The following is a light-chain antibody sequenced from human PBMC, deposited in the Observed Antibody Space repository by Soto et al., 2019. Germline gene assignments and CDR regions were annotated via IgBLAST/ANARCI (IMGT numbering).Light chain of an antibody. Sequence: DVVMTQSPLSLPVTLGQPASISCKSSQSLVFSDGSTFLHWFQQRPGQSPRRLIYRVSNRDSGVPDRFSGSGSGTDFTLRISRVEAEDVGIYYCIQGTHWPYTFGQGTKLEIK. V-gene: IGKV2-30*01. J-gene: IGKJ2*01. CDR1: QSLVFSDGSTF. CDR3: IQGTHWPYT. CDR2: RVS.